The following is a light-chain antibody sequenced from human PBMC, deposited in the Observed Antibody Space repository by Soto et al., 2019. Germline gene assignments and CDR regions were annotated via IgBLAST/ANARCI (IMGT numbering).Light chain of an antibody. CDR1: QTVSSTY. J-gene: IGKJ5*01. CDR3: QQYRDTPIT. V-gene: IGKV3-20*01. Sequence: EIVLTQSPGTLSLSPGERATLSCRASQTVSSTYLAWYQQKPGQAPRLLIYGASSRAAGIPDRFSGRGSATDFTLTINRLEPEGFAVYYCQQYRDTPITFGQGTRLEIK. CDR2: GAS.